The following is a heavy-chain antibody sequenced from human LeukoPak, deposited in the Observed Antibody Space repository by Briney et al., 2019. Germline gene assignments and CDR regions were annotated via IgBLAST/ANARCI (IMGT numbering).Heavy chain of an antibody. CDR2: ISAYNGNT. CDR3: ARRHGGSYHDAPDY. Sequence: ASVKVSCKASAYTFTSYGISWVRQAPGQGLEWMEWISAYNGNTNYAQKLQGRVTMTTDTSTSTAYMELRSLRSDDTAVYYCARRHGGSYHDAPDYRGQGTLVTVSS. V-gene: IGHV1-18*01. J-gene: IGHJ4*02. D-gene: IGHD1-26*01. CDR1: AYTFTSYG.